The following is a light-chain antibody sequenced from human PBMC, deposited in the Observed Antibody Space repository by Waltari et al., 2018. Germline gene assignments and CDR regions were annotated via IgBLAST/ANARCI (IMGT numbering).Light chain of an antibody. CDR2: SNF. V-gene: IGLV1-40*01. Sequence: QSVLTQPPSVSGAPGQRVTISCTGSSSNIGGGYEVHWHQQLPGTAPKLLISSNFNRPSGVPDRFSGSKSGTSAFLAISGLQAEDEADYYCQSYDSSLRDVFGTGTKVTVL. J-gene: IGLJ1*01. CDR1: SSNIGGGYE. CDR3: QSYDSSLRDV.